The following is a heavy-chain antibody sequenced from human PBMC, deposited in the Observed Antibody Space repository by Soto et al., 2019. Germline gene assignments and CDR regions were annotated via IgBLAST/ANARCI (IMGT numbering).Heavy chain of an antibody. V-gene: IGHV4-34*01. Sequence: PSETLSLTCAVYGGSFSGYYWSWIHQPPGKGLEWIGEINHSGSTNYNPSLKSRVTISVDTSKNQFSLKLSSVTAADTAVYYWGRGFFIFRFFDWLLVFAYGGRGTLVPVSS. D-gene: IGHD3-9*01. CDR2: INHSGST. CDR3: GRGFFIFRFFDWLLVFAY. CDR1: GGSFSGYY. J-gene: IGHJ4*02.